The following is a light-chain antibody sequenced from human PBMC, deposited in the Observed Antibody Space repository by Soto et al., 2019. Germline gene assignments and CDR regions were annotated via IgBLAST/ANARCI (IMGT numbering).Light chain of an antibody. J-gene: IGKJ1*01. CDR1: EDIADW. CDR2: KAS. Sequence: IQMTQSPSSVSASVGDRVTFSCRAAEDIADWIAWYQQKPGTAPQLLISKASNLETGVPSRFSGSGSGTYFTLTINSLQPEDFATYYCQQASSFPWTFGNGTKVE. CDR3: QQASSFPWT. V-gene: IGKV1-12*01.